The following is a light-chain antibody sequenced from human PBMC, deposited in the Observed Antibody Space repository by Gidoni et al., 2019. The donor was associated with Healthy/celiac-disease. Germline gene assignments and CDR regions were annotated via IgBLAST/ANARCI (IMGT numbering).Light chain of an antibody. Sequence: DIQMTKSPSSLSASVGDIVTITCQASQAISNYLNWYQQKPGKAPKLLIYDASHLETGVPSRFSVSGSWTDFTFTISSLHPEDIATYYCQQYDNLPLTFGPGTKVDIK. J-gene: IGKJ3*01. CDR2: DAS. V-gene: IGKV1-33*01. CDR3: QQYDNLPLT. CDR1: QAISNY.